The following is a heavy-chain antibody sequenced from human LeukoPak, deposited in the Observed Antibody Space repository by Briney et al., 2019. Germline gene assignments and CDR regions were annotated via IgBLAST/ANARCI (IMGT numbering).Heavy chain of an antibody. J-gene: IGHJ4*02. V-gene: IGHV4-39*07. CDR1: GGSISSSSYY. CDR3: ARSQIFFDY. CDR2: IYYSGST. Sequence: SETLSLTCTVSGGSISSSSYYWGWIRQPPGKGLEWIGSIYYSGSTYYNPSLKSRVTISVDTSKNQFSLKLSSVAAADTAVYYCARSQIFFDYWGQGTLVTVSS. D-gene: IGHD2/OR15-2a*01.